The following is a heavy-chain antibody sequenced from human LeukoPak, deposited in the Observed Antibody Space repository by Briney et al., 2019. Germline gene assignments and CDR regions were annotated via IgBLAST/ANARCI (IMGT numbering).Heavy chain of an antibody. V-gene: IGHV3-74*01. Sequence: GGSLRLSCAASGFTFSSHLMHWVRQAQGTGLVWVSSVKSDGTATNYADSVRGRFTISRDNAKNTLYLQMNSLRVENTAVYYCVRKFATGDWGQGTLVTVSS. CDR2: VKSDGTAT. CDR3: VRKFATGD. D-gene: IGHD1-14*01. J-gene: IGHJ4*02. CDR1: GFTFSSHL.